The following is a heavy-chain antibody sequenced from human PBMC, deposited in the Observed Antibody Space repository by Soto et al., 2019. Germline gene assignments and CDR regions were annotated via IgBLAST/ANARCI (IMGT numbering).Heavy chain of an antibody. CDR2: MYYSGTT. CDR3: ARYFDWPNGFDI. D-gene: IGHD3-9*01. J-gene: IGHJ3*02. CDR1: GGSISTYY. Sequence: SETLSLTCTVSGGSISTYYWSWIRQPPGKGLEWIGYMYYSGTTNYNPSLKSRVTISVDTSKNQFSLKLSSVTAADTAVYYCARYFDWPNGFDIWGQGTMVTVSS. V-gene: IGHV4-59*01.